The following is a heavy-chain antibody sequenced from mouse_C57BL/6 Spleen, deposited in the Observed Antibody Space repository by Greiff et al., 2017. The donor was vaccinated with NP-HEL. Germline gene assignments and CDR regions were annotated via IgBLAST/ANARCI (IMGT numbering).Heavy chain of an antibody. CDR1: GFNIKDYY. D-gene: IGHD2-3*01. CDR2: IDPEDGET. V-gene: IGHV14-2*01. Sequence: EVMLVESGAELVKPGASVKLSCTASGFNIKDYYMHWVKQRTEQGLEWIGRIDPEDGETKYAPKFQGKATITADTSSNTAYLQLSSLTSEDTAVYYCALLYDGYSPLDCWGQGTTLTVSS. CDR3: ALLYDGYSPLDC. J-gene: IGHJ2*01.